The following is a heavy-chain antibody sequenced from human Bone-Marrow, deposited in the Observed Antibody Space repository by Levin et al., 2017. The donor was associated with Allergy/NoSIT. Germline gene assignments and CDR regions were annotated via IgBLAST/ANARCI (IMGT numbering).Heavy chain of an antibody. V-gene: IGHV1-18*01. D-gene: IGHD3-10*01. CDR1: GYTFTSYG. CDR3: ARTPEVVGEFLYYYYYYMDV. Sequence: ASVKVSCKASGYTFTSYGISWVRQAPGQGLEWMGWISAYNGNTNYAQKLQGRVTMTTDTSTSTAYMELRSLRSDDTAVYYCARTPEVVGEFLYYYYYYMDVWGKGTTVTVSS. J-gene: IGHJ6*03. CDR2: ISAYNGNT.